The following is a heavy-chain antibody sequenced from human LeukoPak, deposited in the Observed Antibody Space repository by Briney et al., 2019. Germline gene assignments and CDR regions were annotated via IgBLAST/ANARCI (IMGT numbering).Heavy chain of an antibody. J-gene: IGHJ5*02. D-gene: IGHD2-2*01. CDR3: ARHGVPAAPGNWFDP. V-gene: IGHV4-38-2*01. Sequence: PSETLSLTCAVSGYSISSGYYWGWIRQPPGKGLEWIGSIYHSGSTYYNPSLKSRVTISVDTSKNQFSLKLSSVTAADTAVYYCARHGVPAAPGNWFDPWGQGTLVTVSS. CDR2: IYHSGST. CDR1: GYSISSGYY.